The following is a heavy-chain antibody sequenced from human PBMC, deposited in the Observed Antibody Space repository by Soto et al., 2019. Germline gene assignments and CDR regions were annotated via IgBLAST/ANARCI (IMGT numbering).Heavy chain of an antibody. Sequence: RASVKVSCKASGYTFPSYGINWVRQAPGQGLEWMGWINTYNGNTNYAQEFQGRVTMTTDTSTSTVYMELRSLRSDDTAVYYCARDLRTVAGIYYYYYGMDVWGQGTTVTVSS. V-gene: IGHV1-18*01. CDR1: GYTFPSYG. D-gene: IGHD6-19*01. J-gene: IGHJ6*02. CDR2: INTYNGNT. CDR3: ARDLRTVAGIYYYYYGMDV.